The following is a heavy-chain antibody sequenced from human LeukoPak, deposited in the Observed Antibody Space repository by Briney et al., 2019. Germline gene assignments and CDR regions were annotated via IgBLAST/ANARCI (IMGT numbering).Heavy chain of an antibody. CDR1: GYTFTGYY. CDR2: INPNSGGT. D-gene: IGHD1-26*01. V-gene: IGHV1-2*02. CDR3: ARDLTRRAYGSPGLGY. J-gene: IGHJ4*02. Sequence: VASVKVSCKASGYTFTGYYMHWVRQAPGQGLEWMGWINPNSGGTNYAQKFQGRVTMTRDTSISTAYMELSRLRSDDTAVYYCARDLTRRAYGSPGLGYWGQGTLVTVSS.